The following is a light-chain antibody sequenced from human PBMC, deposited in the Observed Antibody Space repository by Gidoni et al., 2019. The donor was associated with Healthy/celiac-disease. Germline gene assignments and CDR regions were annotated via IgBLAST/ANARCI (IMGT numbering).Light chain of an antibody. J-gene: IGKJ1*01. CDR3: QQYNNWPPT. CDR1: QSVNSN. Sequence: EIVMTQSPATLSVSPGERATLSCRASQSVNSNLAWYQQKPGQAPRLLIYCASTRATGIPARFSGSGSGTEFTLTISSLQSEDFAVYYCQQYNNWPPTFXQXTKVEIK. CDR2: CAS. V-gene: IGKV3-15*01.